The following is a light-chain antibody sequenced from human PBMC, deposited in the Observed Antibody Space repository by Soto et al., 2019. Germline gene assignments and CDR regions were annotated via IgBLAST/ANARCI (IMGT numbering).Light chain of an antibody. CDR2: DVS. Sequence: QSALTQPASVSGSPGQSIAISCTGTSSDVGGYNYVSWYQQHPGKAPKLMIYDVSNRPSGVSNRFSGSESGNTASLTISGLQAEDEADYYCCSYTTSSTYVSGTGTKVTVL. J-gene: IGLJ1*01. CDR3: CSYTTSSTYV. V-gene: IGLV2-14*03. CDR1: SSDVGGYNY.